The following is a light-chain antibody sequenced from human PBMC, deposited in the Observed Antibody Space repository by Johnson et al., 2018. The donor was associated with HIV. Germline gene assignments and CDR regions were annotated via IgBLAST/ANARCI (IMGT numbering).Light chain of an antibody. CDR3: GTWHTSLSGGGV. V-gene: IGLV1-51*02. CDR1: SSKIGNNY. Sequence: QSVLTQPPSVSAAPGQKVTISCYGSSSKIGNNYVSWYQQLPGTAPKLLIYENNRRPSGTPDRFSGSKSGTSATLGITGLQPGDEADYYCGTWHTSLSGGGVFGTGTKGTGL. CDR2: ENN. J-gene: IGLJ1*01.